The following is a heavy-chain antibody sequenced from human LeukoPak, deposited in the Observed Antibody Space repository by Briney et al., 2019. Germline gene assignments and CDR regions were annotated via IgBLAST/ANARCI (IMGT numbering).Heavy chain of an antibody. CDR2: IYYSGST. Sequence: PSETLSLTCTVSGGSISSYYWSWIRQPPGKGLEWIGFIYYSGSTTYNPSIRSRVTISVDTSKNQFSLKLSSVTSADTAVYYCARGSSGRSDYWGQGTLVTVSS. V-gene: IGHV4-59*01. J-gene: IGHJ4*02. CDR1: GGSISSYY. CDR3: ARGSSGRSDY. D-gene: IGHD6-19*01.